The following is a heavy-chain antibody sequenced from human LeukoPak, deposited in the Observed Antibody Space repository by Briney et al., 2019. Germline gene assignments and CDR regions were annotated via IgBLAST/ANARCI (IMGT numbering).Heavy chain of an antibody. CDR3: AKAEGYDILTGLDY. CDR1: GFTFNSYA. J-gene: IGHJ4*02. Sequence: GGSLRLSCAASGFTFNSYAMNWVRQAPGKGLEWVSGLSGSGGSTYYADSVKGRFTMSRDNSKNTLYLQMNSLRTEDTAVYYCAKAEGYDILTGLDYWGQGTLVTVSS. D-gene: IGHD3-9*01. V-gene: IGHV3-23*01. CDR2: LSGSGGST.